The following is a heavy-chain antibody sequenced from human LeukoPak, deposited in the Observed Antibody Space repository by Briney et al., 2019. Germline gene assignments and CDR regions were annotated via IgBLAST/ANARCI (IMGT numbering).Heavy chain of an antibody. J-gene: IGHJ6*03. CDR3: ARGGRFSNYYYYYMDV. CDR1: GGSISSGGYY. Sequence: SETLSLTCTVSGGSISSGGYYWSWIRQPPGKGLEWIGYIYHSGTTYYNPSLTSRITISVDRSKNQFSLKLSSVTAADTAVYYCARGGRFSNYYYYYMDVWGKGTTVTVSS. V-gene: IGHV4-30-2*01. D-gene: IGHD3-3*01. CDR2: IYHSGTT.